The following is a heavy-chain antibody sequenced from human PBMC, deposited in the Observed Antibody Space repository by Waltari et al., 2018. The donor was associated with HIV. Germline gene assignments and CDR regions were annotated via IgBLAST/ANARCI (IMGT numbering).Heavy chain of an antibody. J-gene: IGHJ6*02. CDR2: NNPNSGGT. V-gene: IGHV1-2*02. Sequence: QVQLVQSGAEVKKPGASVKVSCKASGYTFTGYYMHWVRQAPGQGLEWMGWNNPNSGGTNYAQKCQGRVTMTRDTSISTAYMELSRLRSDDTAVYYCARSYYDFWETYYYGMDVWGQGTTVTVSS. CDR3: ARSYYDFWETYYYGMDV. D-gene: IGHD3-3*01. CDR1: GYTFTGYY.